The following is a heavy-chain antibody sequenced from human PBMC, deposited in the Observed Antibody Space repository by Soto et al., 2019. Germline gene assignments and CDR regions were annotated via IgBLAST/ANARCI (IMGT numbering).Heavy chain of an antibody. V-gene: IGHV1-69*01. Sequence: QVQLVQSGAEVKKPGSSVKVSCKASGGTFSSYAISWVRQAPGQGLEWMGGIIPIFGTANYAQKFQGRVTITADESTSTAYMELSSLRSEDTAVYYCARVPDCSSTSCYWTWFDPWGQGTLVTVSS. D-gene: IGHD2-2*01. CDR1: GGTFSSYA. J-gene: IGHJ5*02. CDR2: IIPIFGTA. CDR3: ARVPDCSSTSCYWTWFDP.